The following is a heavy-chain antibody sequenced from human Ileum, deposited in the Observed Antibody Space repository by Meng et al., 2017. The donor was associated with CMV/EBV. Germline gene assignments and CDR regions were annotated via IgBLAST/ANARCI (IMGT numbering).Heavy chain of an antibody. D-gene: IGHD3-10*01. CDR1: GGTFSSYA. CDR2: IIPIFGTA. Sequence: SVKVSCKASGGTFSSYAISWVRQAPGQGLEWMGGIIPIFGTANYAQKFQGRVTITTDESTGTAYMELSSLRSEDTAVYYCASPASISGGMDVWGQGTTVTVSS. V-gene: IGHV1-69*05. CDR3: ASPASISGGMDV. J-gene: IGHJ6*02.